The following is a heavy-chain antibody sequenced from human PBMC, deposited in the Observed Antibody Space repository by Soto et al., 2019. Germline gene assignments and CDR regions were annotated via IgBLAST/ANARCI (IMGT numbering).Heavy chain of an antibody. CDR1: GFTFSNAW. CDR2: IKSKTDGGTT. D-gene: IGHD2-15*01. V-gene: IGHV3-15*07. Sequence: GGSLRLSCAASGFTFSNAWMNWVRQAPGKGLEWVGRIKSKTDGGTTDYAAPVKGRFTISRDDSKNTLYLQMNSLKTEDTAVYYCTTDSSPWSHYYYGMDVWGQGTTVTVSS. J-gene: IGHJ6*02. CDR3: TTDSSPWSHYYYGMDV.